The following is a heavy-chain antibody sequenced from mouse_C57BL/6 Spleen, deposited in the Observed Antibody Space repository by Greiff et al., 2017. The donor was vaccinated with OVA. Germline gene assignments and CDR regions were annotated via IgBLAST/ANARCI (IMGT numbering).Heavy chain of an antibody. V-gene: IGHV1-52*01. D-gene: IGHD2-2*01. Sequence: QVQLQQPGAELVRPGSSVKLSCKASGYTFTSYWMHWVKQRPIQGLEWIGNIDPSDSETHYNQKFKDKATLTVDKSSSTAYMQLSSLTSEDSAVYYCARKGVGYDGFAYWGQGTLVTVSA. CDR3: ARKGVGYDGFAY. J-gene: IGHJ3*01. CDR2: IDPSDSET. CDR1: GYTFTSYW.